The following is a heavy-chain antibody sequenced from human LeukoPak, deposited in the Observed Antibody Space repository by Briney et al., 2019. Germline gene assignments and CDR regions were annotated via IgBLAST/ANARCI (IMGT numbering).Heavy chain of an antibody. Sequence: ASVKVSCKASGGTSSSYAISWVRQAPGQGLEWMGGIIPIFGTANYAQKFRGRVTITVAESTTTAYMELSRLRSDATAVYYCVSPAYYDYVWGSCRFDYWGAETLLAVPS. J-gene: IGHJ4*02. CDR3: VSPAYYDYVWGSCRFDY. D-gene: IGHD3-16*02. V-gene: IGHV1-69*13. CDR2: IIPIFGTA. CDR1: GGTSSSYA.